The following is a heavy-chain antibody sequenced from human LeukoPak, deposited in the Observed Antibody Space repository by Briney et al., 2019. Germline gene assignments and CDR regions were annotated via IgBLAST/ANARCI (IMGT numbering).Heavy chain of an antibody. Sequence: EASVKVSCKASGSTFTRYHMHWVRQAPGQGLEWMGTINPRGGYTSYAQQFQGRVTMTRDTSTTTVYMELSSLRSEDTAVYYCARDMGGGSCQDYWGQGTLVTVSS. D-gene: IGHD2-15*01. CDR3: ARDMGGGSCQDY. V-gene: IGHV1-46*01. CDR2: INPRGGYT. J-gene: IGHJ4*02. CDR1: GSTFTRYH.